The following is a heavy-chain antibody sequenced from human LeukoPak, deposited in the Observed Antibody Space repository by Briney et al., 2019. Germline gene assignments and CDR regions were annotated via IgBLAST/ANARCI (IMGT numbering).Heavy chain of an antibody. CDR3: ARGAPRGVWNFYFDY. Sequence: ASVKVSCKASGYAFSSYGIGWVRQAPGQGLEWMGWVGPYNRKTNYSQKFQGRVTMTTDTSTSTAYLELRTLRSDDTAVYYCARGAPRGVWNFYFDYWGQGTLVTVSS. J-gene: IGHJ4*02. D-gene: IGHD1-7*01. CDR1: GYAFSSYG. CDR2: VGPYNRKT. V-gene: IGHV1-18*01.